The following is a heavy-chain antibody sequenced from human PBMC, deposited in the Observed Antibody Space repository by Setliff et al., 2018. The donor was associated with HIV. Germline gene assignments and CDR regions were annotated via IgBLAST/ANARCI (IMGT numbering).Heavy chain of an antibody. CDR3: ARLGDYGSGGWFDP. V-gene: IGHV4-39*07. CDR1: GGSISSSSYY. J-gene: IGHJ5*02. D-gene: IGHD3-10*01. Sequence: SETLSLTCTVSGGSISSSSYYWGWIRQPPGKGLEWIGSTYYSGSTYYNPSLKSRVTISVDTSKNQFSLKLSSVTATDTAVYYCARLGDYGSGGWFDPWGQGTLVTVSS. CDR2: TYYSGST.